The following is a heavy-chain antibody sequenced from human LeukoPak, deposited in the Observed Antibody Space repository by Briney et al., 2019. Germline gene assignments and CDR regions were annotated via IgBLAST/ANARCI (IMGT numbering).Heavy chain of an antibody. Sequence: PSETLSLTCTVSGGSISSSSYYWGWIRQPPGKGLEWIGSIYYSGSTYYNPSIKSRVTISVDTSKNQFSLKLSSVTAADTAVYYCARRDATSVAGPFDYWGQGTLVTVSS. D-gene: IGHD6-19*01. V-gene: IGHV4-39*01. CDR3: ARRDATSVAGPFDY. J-gene: IGHJ4*02. CDR2: IYYSGST. CDR1: GGSISSSSYY.